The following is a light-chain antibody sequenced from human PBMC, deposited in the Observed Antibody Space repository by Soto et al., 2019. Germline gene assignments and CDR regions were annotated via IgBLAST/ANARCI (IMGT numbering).Light chain of an antibody. J-gene: IGKJ5*01. Sequence: DIQMTQSPSSRSASVVDRVTITCQASQDINKNLIWYQQKPVKAPKLLIYDASDLETGVPSRFSGSGSGTGFTFTISSMQPEDFATYYCQQYESLPLTFGQGTRLEIK. V-gene: IGKV1-33*01. CDR2: DAS. CDR1: QDINKN. CDR3: QQYESLPLT.